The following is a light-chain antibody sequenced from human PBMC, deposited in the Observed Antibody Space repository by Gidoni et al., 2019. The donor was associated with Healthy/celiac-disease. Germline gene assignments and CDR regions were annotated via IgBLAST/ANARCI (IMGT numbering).Light chain of an antibody. V-gene: IGKV3-11*01. Sequence: EIVLTQSPATLSLSPGERATLSCRASQSARSYLAWDQQTPGQAPRLLIYDSANRATGIPARFSCSGSGTDFNLTISSLEPEDFAVYYCQQRSNWPPKFTFGHGTKVDIK. CDR2: DSA. CDR1: QSARSY. CDR3: QQRSNWPPKFT. J-gene: IGKJ3*01.